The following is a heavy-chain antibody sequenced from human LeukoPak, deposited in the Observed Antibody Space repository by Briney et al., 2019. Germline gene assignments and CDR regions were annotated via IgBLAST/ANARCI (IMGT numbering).Heavy chain of an antibody. CDR3: ARDYRIAAADWYFDL. V-gene: IGHV1-18*01. CDR2: ISAYNGNT. Sequence: ASVKVSCKASGYTFTSYGISWVRQAPGQGLEWMGWISAYNGNTNYAQKLQGRVTMTTDTSTSTAYMELGSLRSDDTAVYYCARDYRIAAADWYFDLWGRGTLVTVSS. D-gene: IGHD6-13*01. CDR1: GYTFTSYG. J-gene: IGHJ2*01.